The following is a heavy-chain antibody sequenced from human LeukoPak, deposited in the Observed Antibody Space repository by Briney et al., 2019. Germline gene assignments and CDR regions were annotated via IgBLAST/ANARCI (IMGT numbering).Heavy chain of an antibody. J-gene: IGHJ6*04. CDR3: ASRATKALTGYYKGMDV. D-gene: IGHD3-9*01. CDR1: GYTFTSYD. CDR2: MNPNSANT. Sequence: ASVKVSCKASGYTFTSYDINWVRQATGQGLEWMGWMNPNSANTGYAQKFQGRVTMTRNISISTAYMELTSLRSEDTAVYYCASRATKALTGYYKGMDVWGEGTTVIVSS. V-gene: IGHV1-8*01.